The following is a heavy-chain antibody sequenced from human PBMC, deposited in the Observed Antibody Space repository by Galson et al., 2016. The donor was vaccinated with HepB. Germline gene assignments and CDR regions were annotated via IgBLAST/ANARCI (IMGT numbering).Heavy chain of an antibody. D-gene: IGHD1-1*01. J-gene: IGHJ6*02. V-gene: IGHV3-48*02. Sequence: SLRLSCAASGFTFSSYSMTWVRQAPGKGLEWVSYISSSSSTIYYADSVKGRFTISRDNAKNSLYLQMNSLRDEDTAVYYCARGTYYYYYGMDVWGQGTTVTVSS. CDR1: GFTFSSYS. CDR3: ARGTYYYYYGMDV. CDR2: ISSSSSTI.